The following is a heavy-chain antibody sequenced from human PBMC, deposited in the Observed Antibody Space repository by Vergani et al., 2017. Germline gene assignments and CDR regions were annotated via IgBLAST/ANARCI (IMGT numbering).Heavy chain of an antibody. D-gene: IGHD3-22*01. V-gene: IGHV1-18*01. CDR2: ISAYNGNT. Sequence: QVQLVQSGAEVKKPGASVKVSCKASGYTFTSYGISWVRQAPGQGLEWMGWISAYNGNTNYAQKFQGRVTMTRDTSTNTVYMELSSLRSEDTAVYYCTRGWYYDSIAYWAYWGQGTLVTVSS. CDR3: TRGWYYDSIAYWAY. J-gene: IGHJ4*02. CDR1: GYTFTSYG.